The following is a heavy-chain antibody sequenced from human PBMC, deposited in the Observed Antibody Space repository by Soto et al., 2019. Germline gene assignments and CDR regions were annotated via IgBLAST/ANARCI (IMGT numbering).Heavy chain of an antibody. D-gene: IGHD6-13*01. CDR2: ISGSGGST. V-gene: IGHV3-23*01. CDR1: GFPFSNYA. J-gene: IGHJ4*02. CDR3: AKDQGSSWYEIDY. Sequence: EVQLLEAGGGLVQPGGSLRLSCAASGFPFSNYAVTWVRQAPGKGLEWVSTISGSGGSTYYADSVKGRFTITRDNSKNTRYLQMNSLRADDTAVYYCAKDQGSSWYEIDYWGQGTLVTVSS.